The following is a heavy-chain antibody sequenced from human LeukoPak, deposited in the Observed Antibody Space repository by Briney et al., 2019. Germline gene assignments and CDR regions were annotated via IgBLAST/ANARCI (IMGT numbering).Heavy chain of an antibody. CDR2: INPSGGST. J-gene: IGHJ4*02. CDR1: GYTFTSYY. D-gene: IGHD3-22*01. CDR3: ARDLGFNYDSSGYYDFDY. Sequence: ASVKVSCKASGYTFTSYYMHWVRQAPGQGLKWMGIINPSGGSTSYAQKFQGRVTMTRDTSTSTVYMELSSLRSEDTAVYYCARDLGFNYDSSGYYDFDYWGQGTLVTVSS. V-gene: IGHV1-46*01.